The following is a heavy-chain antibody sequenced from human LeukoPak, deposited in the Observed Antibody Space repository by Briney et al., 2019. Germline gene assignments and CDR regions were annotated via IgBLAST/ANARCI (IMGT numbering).Heavy chain of an antibody. V-gene: IGHV1-8*03. CDR3: ARGWVAARDFDY. Sequence: ASVKVSCKASGYTFTSYDINWVRQATGQGLEWMGWMNPNSGNTGYAQKFQGRVTITRNTSISTAYMELSSLRSEDTAVYYCARGWVAARDFDYWGQGTLVTVSS. CDR1: GYTFTSYD. J-gene: IGHJ4*02. CDR2: MNPNSGNT. D-gene: IGHD6-6*01.